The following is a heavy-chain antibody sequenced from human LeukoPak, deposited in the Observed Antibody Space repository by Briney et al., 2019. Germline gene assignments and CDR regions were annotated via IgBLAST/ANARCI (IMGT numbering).Heavy chain of an antibody. Sequence: GGSLRLSCAASGFTFSSYAMSWVRQAPGKGLEWVSAISGSGGSTYYADSVKGRFTISRGNSKNTLYLQMNSLRAEDTAVYYCAKDRRVGATTWYFDYWGQGTLVTVSS. CDR3: AKDRRVGATTWYFDY. CDR2: ISGSGGST. D-gene: IGHD1-26*01. CDR1: GFTFSSYA. J-gene: IGHJ4*02. V-gene: IGHV3-23*01.